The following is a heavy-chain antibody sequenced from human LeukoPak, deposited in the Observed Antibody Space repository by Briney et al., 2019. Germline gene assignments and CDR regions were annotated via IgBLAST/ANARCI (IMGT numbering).Heavy chain of an antibody. V-gene: IGHV3-48*01. CDR3: ARDEWGAAAAN. CDR1: GLTFSTYS. J-gene: IGHJ4*02. CDR2: ISRSSSTI. D-gene: IGHD6-13*01. Sequence: GGSLRLSCAASGLTFSTYSMGWVRQAPGKGLEWVSYISRSSSTIYYADSVKGRFTISRDNAENSLYLQMNSLRAEDTALYYCARDEWGAAAANWGQGTLVTVSS.